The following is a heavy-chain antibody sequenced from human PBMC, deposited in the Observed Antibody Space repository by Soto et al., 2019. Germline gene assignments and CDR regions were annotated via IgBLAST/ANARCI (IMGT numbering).Heavy chain of an antibody. D-gene: IGHD2-2*01. Sequence: QVQLVQAGGEVKKPGSSVKVSCKASGGTFSTYAISWVRQAPGQGLEWMGGIIPIFDTANYAQKFQGRVTMPADESXTTGYXXLSSLRSEDTAVYYCARHDCISSSCYYYSYYGMDVWGQGTTVTVSS. CDR1: GGTFSTYA. CDR2: IIPIFDTA. J-gene: IGHJ6*02. CDR3: ARHDCISSSCYYYSYYGMDV. V-gene: IGHV1-69*12.